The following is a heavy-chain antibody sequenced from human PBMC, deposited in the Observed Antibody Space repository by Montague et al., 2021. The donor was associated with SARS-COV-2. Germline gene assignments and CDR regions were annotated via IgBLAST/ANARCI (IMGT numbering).Heavy chain of an antibody. D-gene: IGHD6-19*01. V-gene: IGHV4-59*01. Sequence: SDTLSLTCTVSGGSISSYYWSWIRQPPGKGLEWIGYIYYSGSTNYNPSLKSRVTISVDTSKNQFSLKLSSVTAADTAVYYCARGSGWMGNAFDIWGQGTMVTVFS. CDR1: GGSISSYY. CDR2: IYYSGST. CDR3: ARGSGWMGNAFDI. J-gene: IGHJ3*02.